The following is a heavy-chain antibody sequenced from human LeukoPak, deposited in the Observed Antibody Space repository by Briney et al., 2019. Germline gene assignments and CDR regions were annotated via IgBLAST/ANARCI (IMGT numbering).Heavy chain of an antibody. V-gene: IGHV3-74*01. CDR3: ARGGIWNGFDY. D-gene: IGHD1-1*01. CDR1: GFTFSSYW. J-gene: IGHJ4*02. Sequence: PGGPLRLSCAASGFTFSSYWMHWVRQVPGKGLVWVARINPGGSSITYADSVKGRFTISRDNAKNTLYLQMDSLRAEDTGVYYCARGGIWNGFDYWGQGTLVTVSS. CDR2: INPGGSSI.